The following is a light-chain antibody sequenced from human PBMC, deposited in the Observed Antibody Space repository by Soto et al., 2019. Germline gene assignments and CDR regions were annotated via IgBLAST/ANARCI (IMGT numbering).Light chain of an antibody. CDR2: DVT. CDR3: SYSWI. V-gene: IGLV2-18*01. Sequence: QSALTQPPSVSGSPGQSVTISCTGTSSDVGGYNRVSWYQQPPGTAPKLIIYDVTKRPSGVPDRFSGSKSGNTASLTISGLQAEDEADYAGSYSWIFGGGTKLTVL. CDR1: SSDVGGYNR. J-gene: IGLJ2*01.